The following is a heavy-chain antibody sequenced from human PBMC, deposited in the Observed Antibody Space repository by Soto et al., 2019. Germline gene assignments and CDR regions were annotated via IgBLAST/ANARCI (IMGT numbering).Heavy chain of an antibody. V-gene: IGHV4-39*07. J-gene: IGHJ4*02. CDR2: IYHSGST. Sequence: SQTLSLTCTVADVSIGSSGFYWGWNRQPPGKGLEWIGCIYHSGSTYYSPSLQSRVTISVYTSKNQFSLKLSSVTAADTAVYYCARTPDYWGQGTLVTVSS. CDR1: DVSIGSSGFY. CDR3: ARTPDY.